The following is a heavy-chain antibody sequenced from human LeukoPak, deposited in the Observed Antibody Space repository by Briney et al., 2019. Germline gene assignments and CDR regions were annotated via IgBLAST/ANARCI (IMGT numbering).Heavy chain of an antibody. Sequence: PSETLSLTCTVSGSSISTYYWNWIRQPPGKGLEWIGYIFHSGSTNYNPPLKSRVTISVDTSKNQFSLKLSSVIAADTAVYYCARRGRVGATTSDAFDIWGQGTMVTVSS. D-gene: IGHD1-26*01. CDR2: IFHSGST. CDR1: GSSISTYY. V-gene: IGHV4-59*08. J-gene: IGHJ3*02. CDR3: ARRGRVGATTSDAFDI.